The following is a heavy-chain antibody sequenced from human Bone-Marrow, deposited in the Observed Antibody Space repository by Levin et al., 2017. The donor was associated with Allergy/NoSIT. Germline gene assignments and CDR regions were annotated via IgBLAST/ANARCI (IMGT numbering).Heavy chain of an antibody. CDR2: IRSKAYSGTT. J-gene: IGHJ4*02. CDR1: GFTFGDYA. D-gene: IGHD3-10*01. V-gene: IGHV3-49*03. Sequence: QTLSLTCTASGFTFGDYAMSWFRQAPGKGLEWVGFIRSKAYSGTTEYAASVKDRFTISRDDSRSIAYLQMNSLKTEDTAVYYCTRAGGYYGSGSYYADYWGQGTLVTVSS. CDR3: TRAGGYYGSGSYYADY.